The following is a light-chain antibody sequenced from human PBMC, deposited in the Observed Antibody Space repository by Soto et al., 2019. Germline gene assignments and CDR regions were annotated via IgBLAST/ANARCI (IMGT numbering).Light chain of an antibody. CDR2: GAS. CDR1: QSVRSN. V-gene: IGKV3-15*01. CDR3: QHYNNWPPWT. Sequence: EIVMTQSPATLSVSPGERATLSCGASQSVRSNLAWYQQKPGQAPRLLIYGASTRATGVQARFSGSGSGTEFTLTISSLQSEDFAVYYCQHYNNWPPWTFGQGTKVEIK. J-gene: IGKJ1*01.